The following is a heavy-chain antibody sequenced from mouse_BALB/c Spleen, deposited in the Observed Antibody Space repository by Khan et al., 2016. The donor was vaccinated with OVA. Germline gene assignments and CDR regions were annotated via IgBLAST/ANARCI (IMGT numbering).Heavy chain of an antibody. CDR2: INPHIGET. J-gene: IGHJ2*01. V-gene: IGHV1-20*01. Sequence: EVQLQQSGPELVKPGASVKISCKASGYSFTGYFMNWVMQSHGKSLEWIGRINPHIGETFYNQKFKGKATLTVDESSSTAHMELRSLTSEDAAVYYYARTYGSDFDNWGQGTTLTVSS. CDR3: ARTYGSDFDN. CDR1: GYSFTGYF. D-gene: IGHD1-1*01.